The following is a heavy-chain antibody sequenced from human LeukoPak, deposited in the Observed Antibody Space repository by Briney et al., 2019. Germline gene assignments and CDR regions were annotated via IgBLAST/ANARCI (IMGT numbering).Heavy chain of an antibody. J-gene: IGHJ4*02. CDR2: IYYSGST. V-gene: IGHV4-30-4*01. CDR3: ARAVLIVATGYYYFAY. CDR1: GGSISSGDYY. Sequence: SQTLSPTCTVSGGSISSGDYYWSWIRQPPWKGLEWIWYIYYSGSTYYNPSIKSRVTISVDTSKNQFSLKLSSVTAADTAVYYCARAVLIVATGYYYFAYWGQGTLVTVSS. D-gene: IGHD5-12*01.